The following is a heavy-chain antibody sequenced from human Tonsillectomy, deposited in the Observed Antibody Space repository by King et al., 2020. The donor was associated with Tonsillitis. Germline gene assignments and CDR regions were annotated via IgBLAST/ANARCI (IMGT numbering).Heavy chain of an antibody. D-gene: IGHD6-13*01. CDR2: ISSSSYI. CDR1: GFTFSSYS. V-gene: IGHV3-21*01. J-gene: IGHJ4*02. Sequence: VQLVESGGGLVKPGGSLRLSCAASGFTFSSYSMNWVRQAPGKGLEWVSSISSSSYIYYADSVKGRFTISRDNAKNSLYLQMNSLRAEDTAVYYCAREISSSRTSYYFDYWGQGTLVTVSS. CDR3: AREISSSRTSYYFDY.